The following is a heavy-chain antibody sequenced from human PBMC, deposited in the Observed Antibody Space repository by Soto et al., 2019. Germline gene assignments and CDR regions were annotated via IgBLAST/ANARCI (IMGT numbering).Heavy chain of an antibody. CDR3: AGPSVPAAMVENIMDV. J-gene: IGHJ6*02. D-gene: IGHD2-2*01. CDR1: GYSFTSYW. Sequence: PGESLKISCKGSGYSFTSYWIGWVRQMPGKGLEWMGIIYPGDSDTRYSPSFQGQVTISADKSISTAYLQWSSLKASDTAMYYCAGPSVPAAMVENIMDVWGQGTTVTVSS. CDR2: IYPGDSDT. V-gene: IGHV5-51*01.